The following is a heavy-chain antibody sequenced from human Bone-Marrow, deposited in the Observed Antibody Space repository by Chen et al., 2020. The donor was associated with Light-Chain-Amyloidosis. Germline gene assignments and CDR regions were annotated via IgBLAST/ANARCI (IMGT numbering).Heavy chain of an antibody. Sequence: EVQLEQSGPEVKKPGESLKISCKGSGYTFPNYWIGWVRQMPGKGLEWMGVIYPDDSEARYSPSFEGQVTISADKSITTAYLQWRSLKASDPPLSSFPLRPSVSPFYYWRQGTLVTVSS. V-gene: IGHV5-51*01. CDR2: IYPDDSEA. CDR1: GYTFPNYW. CDR3: PLRPSVSPFYY. J-gene: IGHJ4*02.